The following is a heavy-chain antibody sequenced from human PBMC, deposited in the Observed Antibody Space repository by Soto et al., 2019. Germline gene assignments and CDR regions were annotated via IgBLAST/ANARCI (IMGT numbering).Heavy chain of an antibody. CDR1: GGSITSGAYY. J-gene: IGHJ4*02. V-gene: IGHV4-31*03. Sequence: QVQLQESGPGLVKPSQTLSLTCSVSGGSITSGAYYWSWIRQHPGKGLEWIGYIYYSGSTYYNPSLKSRIIISIDTSKNQFSLKLSSVTAADTAMYYCARARYYHDSSGLTFDSWGQGTLVTVSS. CDR3: ARARYYHDSSGLTFDS. D-gene: IGHD3-22*01. CDR2: IYYSGST.